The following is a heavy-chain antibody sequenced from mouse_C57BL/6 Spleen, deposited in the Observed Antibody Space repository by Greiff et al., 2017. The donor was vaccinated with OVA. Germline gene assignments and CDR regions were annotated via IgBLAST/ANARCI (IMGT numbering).Heavy chain of an antibody. D-gene: IGHD3-2*02. J-gene: IGHJ4*01. CDR3: ARTAQSYYAMDY. V-gene: IGHV1-80*01. Sequence: VQLQQSGAELVKPGASVKISCKASGYAFSSYWMNWVKQRPGKGLEWIGQIYPGDGDTNYNGKFKGKATLTADKSSSTAYMQLSSLTSEDSAVYFCARTAQSYYAMDYWGQGTSVTVAS. CDR2: IYPGDGDT. CDR1: GYAFSSYW.